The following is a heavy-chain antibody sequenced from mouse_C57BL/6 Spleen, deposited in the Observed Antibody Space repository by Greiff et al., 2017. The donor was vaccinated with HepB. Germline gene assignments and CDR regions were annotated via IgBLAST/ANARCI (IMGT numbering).Heavy chain of an antibody. Sequence: QVQLQQSGPELVKPGASVKISCKASGYSFTSYYIHWVKQRPGQGLEWIGWIYPGSGNTKYNEKFKGKATLTADTSSSTAYMQLSSLTSEDSAVYYCARGGPMVTTGGVDYWGQGTSVTVSS. CDR1: GYSFTSYY. V-gene: IGHV1-66*01. J-gene: IGHJ4*01. D-gene: IGHD2-2*01. CDR2: IYPGSGNT. CDR3: ARGGPMVTTGGVDY.